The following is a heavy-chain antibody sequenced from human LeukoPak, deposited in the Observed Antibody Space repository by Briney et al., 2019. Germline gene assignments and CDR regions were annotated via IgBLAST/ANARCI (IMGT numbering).Heavy chain of an antibody. D-gene: IGHD2-15*01. CDR1: GFTFTTYA. CDR3: AKLLGGSCYFPTDY. Sequence: GGSLRLSCAASGFTFTTYAMSWVRQAPGKGLEWVSVINDSGGSTYYADSVKGRFTISRDNSKNTLYLQMNNLRAGDTALYYCAKLLGGSCYFPTDYWGQGTLVTVSS. V-gene: IGHV3-23*01. CDR2: INDSGGST. J-gene: IGHJ4*02.